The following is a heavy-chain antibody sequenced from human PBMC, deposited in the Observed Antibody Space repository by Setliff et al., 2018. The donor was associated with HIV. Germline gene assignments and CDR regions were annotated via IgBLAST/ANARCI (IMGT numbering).Heavy chain of an antibody. D-gene: IGHD2-2*01. J-gene: IGHJ6*03. V-gene: IGHV4-59*02. CDR1: GDSVSSYY. Sequence: PSETLSLTCAVSGDSVSSYYWTWIRQPPGKGLEWIGYFYYSGGTRYNPSLESRVTISVDMSKNQFSLKLSSVTAADTAVYYCARGLGRGSSGYYYYYYYMDVWGKGTTVTVSS. CDR3: ARGLGRGSSGYYYYYYYMDV. CDR2: FYYSGGT.